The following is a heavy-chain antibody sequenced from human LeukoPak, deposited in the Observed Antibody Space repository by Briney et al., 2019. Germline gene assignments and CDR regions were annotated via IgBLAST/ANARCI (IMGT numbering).Heavy chain of an antibody. Sequence: ETLSLTCTVSGGSISSYYWSWVRQAPGKGLEWVANIKGDGSEKYYVDSVKGRFSISRDNAKNFLYLQVNSLRADDTAVYYCATPPPDTMVRGVIWFDPWGQGTLVTVSS. CDR2: IKGDGSEK. J-gene: IGHJ5*02. D-gene: IGHD3-10*01. CDR1: GGSISSYY. CDR3: ATPPPDTMVRGVIWFDP. V-gene: IGHV3-7*01.